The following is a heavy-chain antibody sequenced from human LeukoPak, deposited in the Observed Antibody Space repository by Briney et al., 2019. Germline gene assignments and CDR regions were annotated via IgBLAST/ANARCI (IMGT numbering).Heavy chain of an antibody. CDR2: IDSSGTT. V-gene: IGHV4-39*01. D-gene: IGHD3-22*01. CDR3: ARHYYYDRSGYYPFAY. Sequence: ASETLSLTCTVSGASISRDTYFWGWIRQSPEKGLEWIGSIDSSGTTHYNSSLKSRVIISVDTSKNQVSLNLTSVTSADTAVYYCARHYYYDRSGYYPFAYWGQGTLLTVSS. J-gene: IGHJ4*02. CDR1: GASISRDTYF.